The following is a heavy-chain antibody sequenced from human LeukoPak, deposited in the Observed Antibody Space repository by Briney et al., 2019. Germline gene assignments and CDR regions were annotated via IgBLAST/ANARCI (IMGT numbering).Heavy chain of an antibody. CDR2: ISGSGGST. Sequence: PGGSLRLSCAASGFXFSNYDISWVRQAPGEGLEWVSGISGSGGSTYHADSVKGRFTISRDNSKNTLYLQMNSLRAEDTAVYHCAKELDSSGYFDYWGQGTLVTVSS. CDR1: GFXFSNYD. J-gene: IGHJ4*02. CDR3: AKELDSSGYFDY. D-gene: IGHD3-22*01. V-gene: IGHV3-23*01.